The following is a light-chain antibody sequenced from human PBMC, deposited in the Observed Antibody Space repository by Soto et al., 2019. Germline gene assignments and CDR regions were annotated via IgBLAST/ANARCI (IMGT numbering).Light chain of an antibody. CDR1: SSNIGSNY. CDR3: EAWDDSLSGHV. V-gene: IGLV1-47*01. CDR2: RNN. J-gene: IGLJ1*01. Sequence: QSALTQPPSASGTPGQRVTISCSGSSSNIGSNYVYWYQQLPGTAPKLLIYRNNQRPSGVPDRFSGSKSGTSASLAISGLRSEDEADYYCEAWDDSLSGHVFGTGTKVTVL.